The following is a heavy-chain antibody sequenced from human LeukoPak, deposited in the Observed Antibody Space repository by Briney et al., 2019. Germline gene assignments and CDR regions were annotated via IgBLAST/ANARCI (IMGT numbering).Heavy chain of an antibody. CDR2: ISYDGSNK. CDR3: AKESLIQGSWYLTPGFDY. Sequence: PGGSLRLSCAASGFTFSSYGMHWVRQAPGKGLEWVAVISYDGSNKYYADSVKGRFTISRDNSKNTLYLQMNSMRAEDTAVYYCAKESLIQGSWYLTPGFDYWGQGTLVTVSS. CDR1: GFTFSSYG. J-gene: IGHJ4*02. V-gene: IGHV3-30*18. D-gene: IGHD6-13*01.